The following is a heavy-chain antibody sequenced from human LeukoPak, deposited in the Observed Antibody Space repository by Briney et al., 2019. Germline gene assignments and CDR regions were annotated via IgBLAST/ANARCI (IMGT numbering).Heavy chain of an antibody. D-gene: IGHD6-13*01. V-gene: IGHV4-39*01. CDR1: GGSISSGGYY. CDR3: ASLYSSSWYSVVEYFQH. Sequence: SQTLSLTCTVSGGSISSGGYYWGRIRQPPGKGLEWIGSIYYSGSTYYNPSLKSRVTISVDTSKNQFSLKLSSVTAADTAVYYCASLYSSSWYSVVEYFQHWGQGTLVTVSS. J-gene: IGHJ1*01. CDR2: IYYSGST.